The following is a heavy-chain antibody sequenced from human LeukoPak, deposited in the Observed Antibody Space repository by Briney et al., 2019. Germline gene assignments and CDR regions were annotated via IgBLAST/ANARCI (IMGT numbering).Heavy chain of an antibody. Sequence: ASVKVSCKASGYTFTSYDINWVRQATGQGLEWMGWMNPNSGNTGYAQKFQGRVTMTRNTSISTAYMELSSLRSEDTAVYYCARPPFRGYCNAISCSSRFDYWGQGVLVAVSS. V-gene: IGHV1-8*01. CDR1: GYTFTSYD. D-gene: IGHD2-15*01. CDR2: MNPNSGNT. CDR3: ARPPFRGYCNAISCSSRFDY. J-gene: IGHJ4*02.